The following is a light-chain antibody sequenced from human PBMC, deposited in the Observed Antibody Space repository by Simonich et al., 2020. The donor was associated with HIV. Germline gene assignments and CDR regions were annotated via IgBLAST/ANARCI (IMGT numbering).Light chain of an antibody. CDR3: QQRSNWLT. CDR2: WAS. Sequence: DIVMTQSPDFLAVSLGERATVNCRSSRSVLYRSNNKNYLAWYQQKPGQPPKLLIYWASTRESGVPDRFSGSGSGTDFTLTISSLEPEDFAVYYCQQRSNWLTFGGGTKVEIK. J-gene: IGKJ4*01. CDR1: RSVLYRSNNKNY. V-gene: IGKV4-1*01.